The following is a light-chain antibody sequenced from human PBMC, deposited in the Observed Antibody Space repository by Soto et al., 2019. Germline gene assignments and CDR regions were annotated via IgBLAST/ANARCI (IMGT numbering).Light chain of an antibody. CDR2: GAS. J-gene: IGKJ4*01. Sequence: EIVVPQSPDPLSLSPGEGATLSCRASQSLGSNYLAWYQQKPGQPPRLLIYGASSRATGVPDRFSGSGSGTDFTLTISKLEPEEFAVYYCQQYSSSPLTFGGGTKVDIK. V-gene: IGKV3-20*01. CDR1: QSLGSNY. CDR3: QQYSSSPLT.